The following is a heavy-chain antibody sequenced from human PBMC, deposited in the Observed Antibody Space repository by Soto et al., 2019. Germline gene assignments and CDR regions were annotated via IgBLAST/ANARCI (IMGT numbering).Heavy chain of an antibody. J-gene: IGHJ6*02. CDR2: IYWDDDK. Sequence: QITLKESGPTLVKPTQTLTLTCTFSGFSLSTSGVGVAWIRQPPGKALGWLAPIYWDDDKRYRPSLESRLTITKDTPKNQMVLTMTNMDSVDTATYYCAYLPCSGGSCYWFSFSGMDVWGQGTAVTVSS. CDR1: GFSLSTSGVG. V-gene: IGHV2-5*02. D-gene: IGHD2-15*01. CDR3: AYLPCSGGSCYWFSFSGMDV.